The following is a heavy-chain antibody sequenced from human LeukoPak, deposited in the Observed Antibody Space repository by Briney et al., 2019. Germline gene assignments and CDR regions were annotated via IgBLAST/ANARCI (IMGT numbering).Heavy chain of an antibody. CDR1: GYTFTSYD. Sequence: ASLKVSCKASGYTFTSYDINWVRQATGQGLERMGWMNPNSGNTGYAQKFQGRVTMTRNTSISTAYMELSSLRSEDTAVYNCATKVDRFMVDDYWGQGTLVTVSP. CDR2: MNPNSGNT. CDR3: ATKVDRFMVDDY. J-gene: IGHJ4*02. V-gene: IGHV1-8*01. D-gene: IGHD3-10*01.